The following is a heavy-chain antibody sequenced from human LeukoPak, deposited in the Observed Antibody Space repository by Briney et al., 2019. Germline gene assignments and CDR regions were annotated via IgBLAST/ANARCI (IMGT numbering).Heavy chain of an antibody. CDR2: ISGSSGYI. V-gene: IGHV3-21*01. CDR1: GFTFSSYT. CDR3: ARSGSCDY. D-gene: IGHD1-26*01. J-gene: IGHJ4*02. Sequence: GGSLRLSCEASGFTFSSYTMNWVRQAPGKGLEWVSSISGSSGYIYYADSVKGRFTISRGNAKNSLYVQMNSLRAEDTAVYYCARSGSCDYWGQGILVTVSS.